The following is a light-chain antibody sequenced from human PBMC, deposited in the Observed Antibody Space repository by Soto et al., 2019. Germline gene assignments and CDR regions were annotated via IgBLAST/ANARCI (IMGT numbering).Light chain of an antibody. CDR3: QQYDRSLQFT. Sequence: EIVLTQSPGTPSLSPGERATLSCRASQSVSSDYLAWYQLKPGQAPRLLIYDASSRATGIPDRFSGSGSGTDFTLTISRLEPEDFAVYCCQQYDRSLQFTFGPGTKVDI. V-gene: IGKV3-20*01. J-gene: IGKJ3*01. CDR2: DAS. CDR1: QSVSSDY.